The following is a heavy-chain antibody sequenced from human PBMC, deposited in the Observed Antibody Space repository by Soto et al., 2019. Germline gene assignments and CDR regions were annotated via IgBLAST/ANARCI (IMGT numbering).Heavy chain of an antibody. J-gene: IGHJ4*02. Sequence: RGSLLLSCASSGLPFSVSAMHWVRQPSGKGLEWVGRIRGKANNYATAYAASVTGRFTISRDDSKNTAYLQMNSLKTEDTAVYYCPSISGNWGQGTLVTVSS. CDR1: GLPFSVSA. D-gene: IGHD1-26*01. CDR2: IRGKANNYAT. CDR3: PSISGN. V-gene: IGHV3-73*01.